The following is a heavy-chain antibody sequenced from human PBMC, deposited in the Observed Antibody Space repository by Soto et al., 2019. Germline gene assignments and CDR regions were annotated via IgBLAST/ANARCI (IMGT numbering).Heavy chain of an antibody. Sequence: QVQLQESGPGLVKPSGTLSLTCAVSGGSSSFSNWWSWVRQPPGKGLEWIGEIYHSGGTNYNPSLKSRVTISVDKSKNQFSLKLSSVTAADTVVYSCARVSSSSRTWFDPWGQGTLVTVSS. CDR3: ARVSSSSRTWFDP. V-gene: IGHV4-4*02. D-gene: IGHD6-6*01. CDR1: GGSSSFSNW. CDR2: IYHSGGT. J-gene: IGHJ5*02.